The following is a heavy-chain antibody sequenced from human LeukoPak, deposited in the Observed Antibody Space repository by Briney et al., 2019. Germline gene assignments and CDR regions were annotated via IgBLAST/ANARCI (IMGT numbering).Heavy chain of an antibody. CDR2: INPDGSEK. D-gene: IGHD3-16*01. CDR3: ARYYDPPVGDAFDI. V-gene: IGHV3-7*01. J-gene: IGHJ3*02. Sequence: PGGSLRLSCAASGFRFGSDWMIWVRQAPGKGLGWVANINPDGSEKYYVDSVKGRFTISRDNGKNSLYLQLNSLRADDTAVYYCARYYDPPVGDAFDIWGQGTLVTVSS. CDR1: GFRFGSDW.